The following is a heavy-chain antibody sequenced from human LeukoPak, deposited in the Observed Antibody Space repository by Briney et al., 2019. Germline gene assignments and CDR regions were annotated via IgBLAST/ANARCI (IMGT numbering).Heavy chain of an antibody. CDR3: ARSIVVVVAATPEGDY. CDR2: INPNSGGT. V-gene: IGHV1-2*02. J-gene: IGHJ4*02. D-gene: IGHD2-15*01. CDR1: GYTFTSYG. Sequence: GASVKVSCKASGYTFTSYGISWVRQAPGQGLEWMGWINPNSGGTNYAQKFQGRVTMTRDTSISTAYMELSRLRSDDTAVYYCARSIVVVVAATPEGDYWGQGTLVTVSS.